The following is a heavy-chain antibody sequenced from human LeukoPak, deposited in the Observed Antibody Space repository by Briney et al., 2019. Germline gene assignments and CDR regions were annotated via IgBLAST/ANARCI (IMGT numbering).Heavy chain of an antibody. CDR2: FDPEDGET. V-gene: IGHV1-24*01. J-gene: IGHJ4*02. CDR1: GYTLTELS. Sequence: GASVKVSCKVSGYTLTELSMHWVRQAPGKGLEWMGGFDPEDGETIYAQKFQGRVTMTEDTSTDTAYMELSSLRSEDTAVYYCATSPTGGSGSYNDYWGQGTLVTVSS. D-gene: IGHD3-10*01. CDR3: ATSPTGGSGSYNDY.